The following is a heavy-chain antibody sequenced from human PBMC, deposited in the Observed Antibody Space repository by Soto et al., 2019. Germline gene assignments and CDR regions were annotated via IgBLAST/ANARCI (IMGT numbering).Heavy chain of an antibody. J-gene: IGHJ6*02. D-gene: IGHD3-3*01. V-gene: IGHV3-74*01. CDR2: INSDGSST. CDR1: GFTFSSYW. Sequence: GGSLRLSCAASGFTFSSYWMHWVRQAPGKGLVWVSRINSDGSSTSYADSVKGRFTISRDNAKNTLYLQMNSLRAEDTAVYYCARELEITIFGVVIRDYYYYGMDVWGQGTTVTVSS. CDR3: ARELEITIFGVVIRDYYYYGMDV.